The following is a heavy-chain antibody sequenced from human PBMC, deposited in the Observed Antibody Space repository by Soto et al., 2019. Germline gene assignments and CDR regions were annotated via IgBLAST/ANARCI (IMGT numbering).Heavy chain of an antibody. CDR3: ARGLFSGTSCSGGWYFFDY. CDR2: IYYSGST. D-gene: IGHD3-10*01. CDR1: GGSISSGGYY. Sequence: SETLSLTCTVSGGSISSGGYYWSWIRQHPGKGLEWIGYIYYSGSTYYNPSLKSRVTISLDTSNNQFFVNLRSVTAADTAVYYCARGLFSGTSCSGGWYFFDYWGPGTLVTVS. V-gene: IGHV4-31*03. J-gene: IGHJ4*02.